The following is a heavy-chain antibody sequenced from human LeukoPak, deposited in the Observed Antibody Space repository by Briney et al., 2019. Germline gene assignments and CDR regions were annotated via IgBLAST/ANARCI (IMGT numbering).Heavy chain of an antibody. CDR2: IKQDGSEK. CDR1: GFTFSSYW. Sequence: PGGSLRPSCAASGFTFSSYWMSWVRQAPGKGLEWVANIKQDGSEKYYVDSVKGRFTISRDNAKNSLYLQMNSLRAEDTAVYYCARDSGTSWKTDAFDIWGQGTMVTVSS. CDR3: ARDSGTSWKTDAFDI. D-gene: IGHD2-2*01. V-gene: IGHV3-7*01. J-gene: IGHJ3*02.